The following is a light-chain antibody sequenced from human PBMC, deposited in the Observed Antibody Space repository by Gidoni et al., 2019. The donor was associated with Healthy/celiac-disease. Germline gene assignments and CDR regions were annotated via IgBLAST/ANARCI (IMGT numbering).Light chain of an antibody. CDR2: GNS. Sequence: QSVLTQPPSVSGAPGQSVPISCTGSSSNIGAGYDVHWYQQLPGTAPKLLIYGNSNRTSGVPDRFSGSKSGTSASLAITGLQAEDEADYYCQSYDSSLSGSNYVFGTGTKVTVL. CDR3: QSYDSSLSGSNYV. J-gene: IGLJ1*01. CDR1: SSNIGAGYD. V-gene: IGLV1-40*01.